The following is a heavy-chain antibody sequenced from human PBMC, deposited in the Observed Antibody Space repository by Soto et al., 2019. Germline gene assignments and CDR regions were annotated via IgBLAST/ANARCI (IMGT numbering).Heavy chain of an antibody. CDR3: ARLVYDTRLNYMYFDF. CDR1: GVSISSGNW. CDR2: IFHDGTA. V-gene: IGHV4-4*02. J-gene: IGHJ4*02. D-gene: IGHD3-10*01. Sequence: SETLSLPCDVSGVSISSGNWWPWVRQSPQRGLEYIGEIFHDGTANYYPSFERRVAISVDTSKNQFSLKLTSVTAADTAIYFCARLVYDTRLNYMYFDFWGQGTLVTVSS.